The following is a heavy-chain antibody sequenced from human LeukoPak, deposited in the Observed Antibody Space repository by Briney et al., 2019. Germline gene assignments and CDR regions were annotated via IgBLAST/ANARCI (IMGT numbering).Heavy chain of an antibody. CDR3: AKDLFRGSYYGYYFDY. J-gene: IGHJ4*02. CDR1: GFTFSSYA. Sequence: GGSLRLSCTASGFTFSSYAMSWVRQAPGKGLEWVSAISGSGGSTYYADSVKGRFTISRDNSKNTLYLQMNSLRAEDTAVYYCAKDLFRGSYYGYYFDYWGQGTLVTVSS. V-gene: IGHV3-23*01. D-gene: IGHD1-26*01. CDR2: ISGSGGST.